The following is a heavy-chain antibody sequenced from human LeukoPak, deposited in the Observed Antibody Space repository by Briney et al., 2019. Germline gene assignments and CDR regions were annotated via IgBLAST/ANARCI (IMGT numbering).Heavy chain of an antibody. CDR2: IRYDGGNK. J-gene: IGHJ6*03. V-gene: IGHV3-30*02. CDR3: AKGAGILSPYYMDV. CDR1: GFTFSSYG. D-gene: IGHD2-15*01. Sequence: GGSLRLSCAASGFTFSSYGMHWVRQAPGKGLEWVAFIRYDGGNKYHADSVKGRFTISRDNSKKTLSLQMNSLRAEDTAVYYCAKGAGILSPYYMDVWGKGTTVTVSS.